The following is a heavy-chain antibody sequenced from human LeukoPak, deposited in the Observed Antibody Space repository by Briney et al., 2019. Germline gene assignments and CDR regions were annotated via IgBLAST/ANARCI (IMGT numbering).Heavy chain of an antibody. D-gene: IGHD2-2*01. Sequence: PSETLSLTCTVSGGSISSGIYYWNWIRQHPGKGLEWIGYIYYSGSTNYNPSLKSRVTISVDTSKNQFSLKLSSVTAADTAVYYCARMVLVVPAAMESNYYYYGMDVWGQGTTVTVSS. CDR3: ARMVLVVPAAMESNYYYYGMDV. CDR1: GGSISSGIYY. V-gene: IGHV4-61*01. J-gene: IGHJ6*02. CDR2: IYYSGST.